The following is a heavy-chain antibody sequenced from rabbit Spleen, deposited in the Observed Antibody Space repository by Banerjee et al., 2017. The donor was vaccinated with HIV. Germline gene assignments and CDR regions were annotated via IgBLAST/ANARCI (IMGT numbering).Heavy chain of an antibody. Sequence: QQQLEESGGGLVKPGGTLTLTCKASGFSFGSNDYMCWVRQAPGKGLEWIGCIYSGRSAYTYYATWATGRFTISKTSSTTVTLQVTSLTAADTATYFCARDSGSSFSSYGMDLWGPGTLVTV. D-gene: IGHD8-1*01. CDR1: GFSFGSNDY. J-gene: IGHJ6*01. V-gene: IGHV1S45*01. CDR2: IYSGRSAYT. CDR3: ARDSGSSFSSYGMDL.